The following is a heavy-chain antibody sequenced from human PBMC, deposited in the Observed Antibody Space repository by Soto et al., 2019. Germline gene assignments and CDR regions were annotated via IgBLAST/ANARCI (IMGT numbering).Heavy chain of an antibody. V-gene: IGHV3-23*01. Sequence: EMRLLESGGGSVSPGASARLSCLTSGFMFDNYAMSWVRQSPARGLEWVVAISGSGHATYYTQSVRGRFTISRDKSKKAVFLQMNNLRTEDTAIYYCARGRYFDASGGCANYWGLGTLVTVSP. CDR3: ARGRYFDASGGCANY. CDR1: GFMFDNYA. D-gene: IGHD5-12*01. CDR2: ISGSGHAT. J-gene: IGHJ4*02.